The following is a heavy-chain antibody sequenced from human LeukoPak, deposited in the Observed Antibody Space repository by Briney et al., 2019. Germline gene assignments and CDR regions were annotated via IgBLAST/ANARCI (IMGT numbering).Heavy chain of an antibody. CDR1: GYTFTSYG. D-gene: IGHD3-22*01. J-gene: IGHJ4*02. Sequence: ASVKVSCKASGYTFTSYGISWVRQAPGQGLEWMGWISAYNGNTNYAQKLQGRVTMTTDTSTSTAYMELRSLRSDDTAVYYCAREPYYYDSSGYPLYWGQGTLVTVSS. CDR3: AREPYYYDSSGYPLY. V-gene: IGHV1-18*01. CDR2: ISAYNGNT.